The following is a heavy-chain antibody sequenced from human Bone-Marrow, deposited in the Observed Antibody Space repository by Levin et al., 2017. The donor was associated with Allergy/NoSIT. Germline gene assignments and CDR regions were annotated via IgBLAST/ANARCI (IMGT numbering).Heavy chain of an antibody. J-gene: IGHJ3*02. CDR2: LYNSGTT. Sequence: SETLSLTCTVSGASITSGSSYWSWIRQPAGKGLEWIGRLYNSGTTNYKPSLKSRVTILVDTSNNQFSLRLSSVTAADTAVYYCARGRYLDWSVDAFDIWGQGTMVTVSS. D-gene: IGHD3-9*01. V-gene: IGHV4-61*02. CDR3: ARGRYLDWSVDAFDI. CDR1: GASITSGSSY.